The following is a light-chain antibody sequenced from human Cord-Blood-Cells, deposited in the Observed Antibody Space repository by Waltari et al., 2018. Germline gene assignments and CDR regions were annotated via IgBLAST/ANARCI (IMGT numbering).Light chain of an antibody. CDR1: SSNTGNKA. Sequence: QSVLTQPPSVSDASRQRVTISCSGSSSNTGNKAVNWYQQLPGNAPKLLIYYDDLLPSGVSDRFSGSKSGTAASLAISGLQSEDEADYYCAAWDDSRNGCVFGGGTKLTVL. CDR2: YDD. J-gene: IGLJ3*02. CDR3: AAWDDSRNGCV. V-gene: IGLV1-36*01.